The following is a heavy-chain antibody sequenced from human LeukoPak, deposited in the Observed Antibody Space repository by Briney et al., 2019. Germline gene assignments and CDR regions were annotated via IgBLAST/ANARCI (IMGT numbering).Heavy chain of an antibody. CDR3: ARDLYDSSGYYLRPLDY. J-gene: IGHJ4*02. V-gene: IGHV3-20*04. D-gene: IGHD3-22*01. Sequence: GGSLRLSCAASGFTFDDYGMSWVRQAPGKGLEWVSGINWNGGSTGYADSVKGRFTISRDNAKNSLYLQMNSLRAEDTALYYCARDLYDSSGYYLRPLDYWGQGTLVTVSS. CDR1: GFTFDDYG. CDR2: INWNGGST.